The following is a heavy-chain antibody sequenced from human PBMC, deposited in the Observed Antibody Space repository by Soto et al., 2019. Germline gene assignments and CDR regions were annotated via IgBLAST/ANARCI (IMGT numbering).Heavy chain of an antibody. CDR3: ARGRAAYYSDY. CDR1: GFTFSSYP. V-gene: IGHV3-64*02. D-gene: IGHD6-25*01. CDR2: TSGDGRIM. J-gene: IGHJ4*02. Sequence: PWGSLRLSCAASGFTFSSYPMHWVRQAPGKGLEHVSSTSGDGRIMYYLDSVKGRLTISRDNSKTTLYLQMGSLRTEDMAVYYCARGRAAYYSDYWGQGALVTV.